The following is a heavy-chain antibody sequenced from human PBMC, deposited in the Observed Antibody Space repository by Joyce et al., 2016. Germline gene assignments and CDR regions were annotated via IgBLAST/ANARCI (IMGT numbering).Heavy chain of an antibody. CDR3: VRGTRYYYDSSAYILVDV. J-gene: IGHJ6*02. CDR1: GFTFKTYG. Sequence: QVQLVESGGGVVRPGRSLKLSCEASGFTFKTYGMHWVRQAPGKGLEWVAVMSYDERNEYYADSVKGRFTSSRDNAKNTLFLEMNSLRAEDTAVYYCVRGTRYYYDSSAYILVDVWGQGTTVTVSS. CDR2: MSYDERNE. D-gene: IGHD3-22*01. V-gene: IGHV3-30*03.